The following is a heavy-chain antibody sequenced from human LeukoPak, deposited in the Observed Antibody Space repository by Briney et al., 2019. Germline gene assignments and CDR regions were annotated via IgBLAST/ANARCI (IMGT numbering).Heavy chain of an antibody. CDR1: GGSISSYY. CDR2: IYYSGST. J-gene: IGHJ4*02. CDR3: ARAPVLIFGVDRGHFDY. Sequence: SETLSLTCTDSGGSISSYYWSWIRQPPGKGLEWIGYIYYSGSTNYNPSLKGQVTISVDTSKNQFSLKLSSVTAADTAVYYCARAPVLIFGVDRGHFDYWGQGTLVTVSS. V-gene: IGHV4-59*01. D-gene: IGHD3-3*01.